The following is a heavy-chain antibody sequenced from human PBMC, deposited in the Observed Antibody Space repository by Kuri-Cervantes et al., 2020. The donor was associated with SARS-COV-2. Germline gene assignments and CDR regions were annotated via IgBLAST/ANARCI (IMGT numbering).Heavy chain of an antibody. J-gene: IGHJ3*02. CDR2: ISGTGFNT. CDR1: GFTLSTYA. CDR3: ARDIVPVGATYDAFDI. Sequence: GESLKISCTASGFTLSTYAFSWIRQAPGKGLEWVSFISGTGFNTDYAASVKGRFTVSRDNSKNTLYLQMNSLRAEDTAVYYCARDIVPVGATYDAFDIWGQGTMVTVSS. D-gene: IGHD1-26*01. V-gene: IGHV3-23*01.